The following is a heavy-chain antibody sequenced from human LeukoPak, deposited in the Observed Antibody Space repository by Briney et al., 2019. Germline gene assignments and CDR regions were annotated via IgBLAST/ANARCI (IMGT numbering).Heavy chain of an antibody. CDR1: GGSLSGYY. Sequence: SGSLSLTCAVYGGSLSGYYLSWIRQTPGKGLEWIGEINHSGSTKYNPSLKSRVTISVDTFKNQFSLKLSSVTAADTAVYYCARDREAVQLNWFVPWGQGILVTVSS. CDR3: ARDREAVQLNWFVP. CDR2: INHSGST. V-gene: IGHV4-34*01. D-gene: IGHD6-13*01. J-gene: IGHJ5*02.